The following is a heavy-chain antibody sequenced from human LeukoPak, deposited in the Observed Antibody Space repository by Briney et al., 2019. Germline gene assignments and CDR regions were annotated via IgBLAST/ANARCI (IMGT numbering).Heavy chain of an antibody. V-gene: IGHV1-69*05. J-gene: IGHJ4*02. Sequence: SVKVSCKASGGTFSSYAISWVRQAPGQGLEWMGGTIPIFGTANYAQKFQGRVTITTDESTSTAYMELSSLRSEDTAVYYCASSYCSSTSCYPPNLYFDYWGQGTLVTVSS. CDR3: ASSYCSSTSCYPPNLYFDY. CDR2: TIPIFGTA. D-gene: IGHD2-2*01. CDR1: GGTFSSYA.